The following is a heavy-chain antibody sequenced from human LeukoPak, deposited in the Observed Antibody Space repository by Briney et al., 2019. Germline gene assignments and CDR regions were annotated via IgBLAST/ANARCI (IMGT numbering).Heavy chain of an antibody. CDR1: GGTFSSYT. J-gene: IGHJ4*02. Sequence: VASVKVSCKASGGTFSSYTISGVRQAPGQGLEWMGRIIPILGMANYAQKFQGRVTITADKSTSTAYMELSSLRSEDTAVYYCASRDYYDSSGYYYGGSLDYWGQGTLVTVSS. CDR2: IIPILGMA. D-gene: IGHD3-22*01. V-gene: IGHV1-69*02. CDR3: ASRDYYDSSGYYYGGSLDY.